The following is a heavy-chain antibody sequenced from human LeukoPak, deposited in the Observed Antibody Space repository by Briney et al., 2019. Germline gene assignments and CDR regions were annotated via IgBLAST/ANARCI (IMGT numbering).Heavy chain of an antibody. J-gene: IGHJ5*02. CDR2: SHTRGNT. Sequence: SDTLSLTCTVSGGSISRGSYYCSWIRQPAGKVVEWIGRSHTRGNTNYNASLKSRVSISKATSKNQFSLKLSSVTAADTAIYYCARERLDCITTTCYSRPTSYNWFDPWGQGTLVTVSS. CDR1: GGSISRGSYY. V-gene: IGHV4-61*02. D-gene: IGHD2-2*01. CDR3: ARERLDCITTTCYSRPTSYNWFDP.